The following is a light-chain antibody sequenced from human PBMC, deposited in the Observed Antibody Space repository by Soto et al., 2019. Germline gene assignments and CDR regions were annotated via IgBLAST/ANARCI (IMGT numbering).Light chain of an antibody. CDR1: QRVTSW. CDR2: DAS. V-gene: IGKV1-5*01. J-gene: IGKJ1*01. Sequence: DIQLTQSPSILSASIGDRVTITCRASQRVTSWLAWYQQKPGKAPKLLIHDASSLQSGVPSRFSGSGSGTEFTLTISSLQPDDFATYYCQQYDDYWTFGQGTKVEIK. CDR3: QQYDDYWT.